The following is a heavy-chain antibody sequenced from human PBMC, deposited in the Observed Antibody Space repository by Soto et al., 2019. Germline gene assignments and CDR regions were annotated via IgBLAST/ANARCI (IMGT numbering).Heavy chain of an antibody. V-gene: IGHV1-46*03. CDR1: GNIFTSQS. CDR3: FRDVGD. CDR2: INPSGGRT. J-gene: IGHJ4*02. Sequence: QVQLVQSGAEVKKPGASVKVSCKVSGNIFTSQSMHWVRQAPGQGLEWMAMINPSGGRTSYAQMFQGRVTMTRDTSTSTVHMELSSLRSEDTAVYYCFRDVGDWGQGTLVTVSS. D-gene: IGHD3-3*01.